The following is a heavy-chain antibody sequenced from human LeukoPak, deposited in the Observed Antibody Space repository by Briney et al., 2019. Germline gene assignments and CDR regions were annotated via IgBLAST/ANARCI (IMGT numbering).Heavy chain of an antibody. Sequence: GASVKVSCKASGYTFTSYGICWVRQAPGQGLEWMGWISAYNGNTNYAQKLQGRVTMTTDTSTSTAYMELRSLRSDGTAVYYCARDISSDIVVVPAANHDAFDIWGQGTMVTVSS. CDR3: ARDISSDIVVVPAANHDAFDI. CDR2: ISAYNGNT. D-gene: IGHD2-2*01. V-gene: IGHV1-18*01. J-gene: IGHJ3*02. CDR1: GYTFTSYG.